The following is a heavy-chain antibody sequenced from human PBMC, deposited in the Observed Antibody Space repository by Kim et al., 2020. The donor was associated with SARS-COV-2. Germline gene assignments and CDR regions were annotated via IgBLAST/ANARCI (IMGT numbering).Heavy chain of an antibody. V-gene: IGHV4-61*01. J-gene: IGHJ4*01. CDR3: ARVGYYDSSPLIDY. CDR2: IYYSGST. Sequence: SETLSLTFTVSGGSVSSGSYYWSWIRQPPGKGLEWIGYIYYSGSTNYNPSLKSRVTISVDTSKNQFSLKLSSVTAADTAVYYCARVGYYDSSPLIDYWG. D-gene: IGHD3-22*01. CDR1: GGSVSSGSYY.